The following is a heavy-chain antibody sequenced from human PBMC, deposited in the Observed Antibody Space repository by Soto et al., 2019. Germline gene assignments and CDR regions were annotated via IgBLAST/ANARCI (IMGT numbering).Heavy chain of an antibody. J-gene: IGHJ4*02. CDR3: ARGSGYLDY. V-gene: IGHV3-33*01. CDR1: GFTLSSYG. CDR2: IWYDGSKK. Sequence: PVGSLRLSCAASGFTLSSYGMHWVRQAPGKGLEWVAVIWYDGSKKYYADSVKGRFTISRDNSKNTLYLQMNSLRAEDTAVYYCARGSGYLDYWGQGTLVTVS. D-gene: IGHD2-15*01.